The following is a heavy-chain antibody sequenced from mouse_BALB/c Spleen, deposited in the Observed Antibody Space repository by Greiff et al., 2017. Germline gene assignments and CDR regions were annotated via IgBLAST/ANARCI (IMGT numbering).Heavy chain of an antibody. V-gene: IGHV1S34*01. J-gene: IGHJ1*01. CDR3: ARTVQGVRLYYGSSWYFDV. Sequence: LVKTGASVKISCMASGYSFTGYYMPWVKQSHGKSLVGIGYIRCYNGATSYNQKFKGKATFTVDTSSSPAYMQFNSLTSEDSAVYYCARTVQGVRLYYGSSWYFDVWGAGTTVTVSA. CDR2: IRCYNGAT. D-gene: IGHD1-1*01. CDR1: GYSFTGYY.